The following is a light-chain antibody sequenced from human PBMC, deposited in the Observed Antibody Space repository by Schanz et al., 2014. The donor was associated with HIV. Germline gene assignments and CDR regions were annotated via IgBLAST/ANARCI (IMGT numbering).Light chain of an antibody. J-gene: IGLJ2*01. CDR3: ATWHSSLREVV. CDR2: ANH. Sequence: QSVLTQPPSVSAAPGQKVTIACSGSAFNIGQNFVSWYQHLPGTAPKLLIYANHERPSEIPDRFSASRTGTSATLAIIGLQSGDEAEYYCATWHSSLREVVFGGGTKLTVL. V-gene: IGLV1-51*01. CDR1: AFNIGQNF.